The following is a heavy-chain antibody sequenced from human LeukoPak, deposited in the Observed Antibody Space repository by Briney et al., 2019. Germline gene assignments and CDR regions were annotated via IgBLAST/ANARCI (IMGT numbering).Heavy chain of an antibody. J-gene: IGHJ1*01. V-gene: IGHV4-30-2*01. D-gene: IGHD3-22*01. CDR3: AGSGYWYFQR. CDR2: IYHSGST. Sequence: SETLSLTCAVSGGSISSGGYSWSWIRQPPGKGLEWIGYIYHSGSTYYNPSLKSRVTISVDRSKNQFSLKLSSVTAADTAVYYCAGSGYWYFQRWGQGTLVTVSS. CDR1: GGSISSGGYS.